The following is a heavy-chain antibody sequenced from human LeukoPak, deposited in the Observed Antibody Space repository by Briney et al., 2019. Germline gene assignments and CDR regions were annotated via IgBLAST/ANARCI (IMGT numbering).Heavy chain of an antibody. CDR2: IWYDGSNK. CDR1: GFTFSSYG. V-gene: IGHV3-33*01. J-gene: IGHJ4*02. Sequence: PGGSLRLSCAASGFTFSSYGMHWVRQAPGKGLEWVAVIWYDGSNKYYADSVKGRFTISRDNSKNTLYLQMNSLRAEDTAVYYCARDLGRRTLYYFDYWGQGTLVTVSP. D-gene: IGHD1-26*01. CDR3: ARDLGRRTLYYFDY.